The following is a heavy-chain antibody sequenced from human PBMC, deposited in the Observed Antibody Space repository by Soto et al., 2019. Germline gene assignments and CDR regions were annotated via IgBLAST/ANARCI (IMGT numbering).Heavy chain of an antibody. CDR1: GFMFSSYA. J-gene: IGHJ4*02. CDR2: QTYDGSNK. D-gene: IGHD1-26*01. CDR3: ARAGGLLVDY. Sequence: QVQLVESGGGVVQPGRSLRLSCAASGFMFSSYAMHWVRQAPGKGLEWVAVQTYDGSNKYYADSVQGRFTISRDNSKNALYLQMNSLRAGKTAVYYCARAGGLLVDYWGQGTLVTVSS. V-gene: IGHV3-30-3*01.